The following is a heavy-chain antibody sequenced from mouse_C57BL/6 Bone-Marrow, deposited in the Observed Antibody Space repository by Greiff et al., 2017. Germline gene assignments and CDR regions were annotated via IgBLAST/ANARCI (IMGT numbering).Heavy chain of an antibody. V-gene: IGHV1-69*01. J-gene: IGHJ1*03. CDR1: GYTFTSYW. CDR3: AREWDGHSSLCYFDV. CDR2: IDPSDSYT. Sequence: VQLQQPGAELVMPGASVKLSCKASGYTFTSYWMHWVKQRPGQGLEWIGEIDPSDSYTNYNQKFKGKSTLTVDKSSSTADMQLSSLTSEDSAVYYCAREWDGHSSLCYFDVWGTGTTVTVSS. D-gene: IGHD3-1*01.